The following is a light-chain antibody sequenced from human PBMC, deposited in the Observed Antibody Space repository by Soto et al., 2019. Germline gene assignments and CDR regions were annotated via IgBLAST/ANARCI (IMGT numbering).Light chain of an antibody. Sequence: DLQMTQSPSSLSASVGDRVTIACRTSQPISIYLNWYQQKPGKAPRLLIYAASSLQSGVPSRFSGSGSGANFTLTISSLQPEDSATYICQQSHVTPRTFGLGTKVELK. CDR2: AAS. J-gene: IGKJ1*01. CDR3: QQSHVTPRT. CDR1: QPISIY. V-gene: IGKV1-39*01.